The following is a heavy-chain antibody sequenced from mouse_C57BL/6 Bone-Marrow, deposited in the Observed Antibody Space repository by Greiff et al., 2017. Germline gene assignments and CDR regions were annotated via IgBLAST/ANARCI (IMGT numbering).Heavy chain of an antibody. CDR3: TTDSSGYDYAMDY. CDR2: IDPENGDT. D-gene: IGHD3-2*02. CDR1: GFNIKDDY. Sequence: EVQLQQSGAELVRPGASVKLSCTASGFNIKDDYMHWVKPRPEQGLEWIGWIDPENGDTEYASKFQGKATITADTSSNTAYLQLSSLASEDTAVYYCTTDSSGYDYAMDYWGQGTSGTVSS. J-gene: IGHJ4*01. V-gene: IGHV14-4*01.